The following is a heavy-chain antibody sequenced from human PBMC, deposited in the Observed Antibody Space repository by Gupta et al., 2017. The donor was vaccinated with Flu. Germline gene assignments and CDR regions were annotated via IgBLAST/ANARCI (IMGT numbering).Heavy chain of an antibody. CDR2: TYYRSTWSN. J-gene: IGHJ4*02. Sequence: QVQLQQSGPGLVKPSQTLSLTCAISGDSVSSNSVAWNWIRQSPSRGLEWLGRTYYRSTWSNEYAPSVRSRISINPDSSKNQFSLQLNSVTPEDTAVYYCARMSGIYYDYFDYWGLGTLVTVSS. CDR1: GDSVSSNSVA. CDR3: ARMSGIYYDYFDY. D-gene: IGHD1-26*01. V-gene: IGHV6-1*01.